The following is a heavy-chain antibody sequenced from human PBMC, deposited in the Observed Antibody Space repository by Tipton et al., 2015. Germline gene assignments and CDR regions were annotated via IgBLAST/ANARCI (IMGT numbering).Heavy chain of an antibody. J-gene: IGHJ4*02. CDR3: ARYLAAADGFFDD. V-gene: IGHV4-4*07. CDR1: GGRLRSYY. D-gene: IGHD6-13*01. CDR2: IYSSGNT. Sequence: TLSLTCSVSGGRLRSYYWNWIRQSAGKGLEWIGRIYSSGNTYYNPSLRGRATISEDTSKNRFSLTLTSVTAADTAVYYCARYLAAADGFFDDWGQGILVTVS.